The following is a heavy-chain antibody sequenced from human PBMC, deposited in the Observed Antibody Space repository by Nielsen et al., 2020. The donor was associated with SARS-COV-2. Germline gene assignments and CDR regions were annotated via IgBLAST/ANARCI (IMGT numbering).Heavy chain of an antibody. V-gene: IGHV3-53*01. D-gene: IGHD4-11*01. CDR3: AREGMTTVTSFRFFDY. Sequence: GESLKISCVASGFKFDDYAMFWVRQAPGKGLEWVSLIYSDDSSYYADSVRGRFTISRDNSKNTLFLQMNSLRAEDTAVYYCAREGMTTVTSFRFFDYWGQGTVVTVSS. CDR1: GFKFDDYA. J-gene: IGHJ4*02. CDR2: IYSDDSS.